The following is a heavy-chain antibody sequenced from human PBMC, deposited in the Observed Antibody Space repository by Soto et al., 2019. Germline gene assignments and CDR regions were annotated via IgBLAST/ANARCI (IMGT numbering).Heavy chain of an antibody. D-gene: IGHD3-22*01. CDR2: ISGSGGST. Sequence: GGSLRLSCAASGFTFSSYAMSWVRQAPGKGLEWVSAISGSGGSTYYADSVKGRFTISRDNSKNTLYLQMNSLGAEDTAVYYCARTYYYDSSGYYYWPYWGQGTLVTVSS. J-gene: IGHJ4*02. V-gene: IGHV3-23*01. CDR3: ARTYYYDSSGYYYWPY. CDR1: GFTFSSYA.